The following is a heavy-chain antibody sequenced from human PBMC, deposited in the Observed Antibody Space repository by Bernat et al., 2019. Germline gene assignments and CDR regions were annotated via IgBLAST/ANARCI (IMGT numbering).Heavy chain of an antibody. CDR3: TRNHRGWFDP. Sequence: EVQLLESGGGLVQPGGSLRLSCAASGFTFSSYAMSWVRQAPGKGLEWVSAISGSGGSTYYADSVKGRFTISRDNSKNTLYLQMNTLQTEDTALYYCTRNHRGWFDPWGQGTLVTVSS. V-gene: IGHV3-23*01. D-gene: IGHD1-14*01. CDR2: ISGSGGST. CDR1: GFTFSSYA. J-gene: IGHJ5*02.